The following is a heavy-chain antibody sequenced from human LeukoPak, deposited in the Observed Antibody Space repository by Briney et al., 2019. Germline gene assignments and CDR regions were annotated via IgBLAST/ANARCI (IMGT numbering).Heavy chain of an antibody. J-gene: IGHJ6*02. D-gene: IGHD6-13*01. Sequence: ASVKVSCKASGYTFTSYGISWVRQAPGQGLEWMGWISAYNGNTNYAQKLQGRVTMTTDTSTSTAYMELRSLRSDDTAVYYCARDSPAAGDYYYYYYGMDVWGQGTTVTVSS. CDR1: GYTFTSYG. CDR3: ARDSPAAGDYYYYYYGMDV. V-gene: IGHV1-18*01. CDR2: ISAYNGNT.